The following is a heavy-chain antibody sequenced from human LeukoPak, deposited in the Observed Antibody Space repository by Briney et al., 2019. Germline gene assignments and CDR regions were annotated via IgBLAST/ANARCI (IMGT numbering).Heavy chain of an antibody. CDR3: AGRLRYCSSGNCPSP. CDR1: GYTFTGYY. V-gene: IGHV1-2*06. CDR2: INPSSGGT. J-gene: IGHJ3*01. D-gene: IGHD2-2*01. Sequence: GASVKVSCKASGYTFTGYYIHWVRQAPGQGLEWMGRINPSSGGTNYAQKFQGRVTLTRDTSINTAYLGLSSLRSDDTAMYYCAGRLRYCSSGNCPSPWGQGTMVTVSS.